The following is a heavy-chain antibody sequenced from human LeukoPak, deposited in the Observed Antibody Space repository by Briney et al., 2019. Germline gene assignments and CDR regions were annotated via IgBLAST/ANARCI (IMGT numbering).Heavy chain of an antibody. CDR3: AREYCSSSSCYFDY. CDR2: RYYRGST. D-gene: IGHD2-2*01. CDR1: GGCISSSY. J-gene: IGHJ4*02. V-gene: IGHV4-59*01. Sequence: SETLSLTCTVSGGCISSSYWSWIRQPPGKGLEWIGYRYYRGSTNYNPSLQSRVTISLDTSKNQFSLKLSSVTAADTAVYYCAREYCSSSSCYFDYWGQGTLVTVSS.